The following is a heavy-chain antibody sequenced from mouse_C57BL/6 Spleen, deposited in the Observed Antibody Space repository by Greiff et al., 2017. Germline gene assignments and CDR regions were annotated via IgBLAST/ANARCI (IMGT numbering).Heavy chain of an antibody. CDR3: ARSYDGYYDYYAMDY. V-gene: IGHV1-55*01. Sequence: QVQLQQPGAELVKPGASVKLSCKASGYTFTSYWITWVKQRPGQGLEWIGDFYPGSGSTNYNEKFKSKATLTVDTSSSTAYMQLSSLTSEDSAVYYCARSYDGYYDYYAMDYWGQGTSVTVSS. J-gene: IGHJ4*01. CDR2: FYPGSGST. D-gene: IGHD2-3*01. CDR1: GYTFTSYW.